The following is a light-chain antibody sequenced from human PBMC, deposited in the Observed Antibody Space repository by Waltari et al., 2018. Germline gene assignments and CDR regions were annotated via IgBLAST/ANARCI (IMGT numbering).Light chain of an antibody. Sequence: QSALTQPASVSGSPGQSITISCTGTSSDIGSHNIVSWYQHHPGKAPKLMIYEVSTRPSGVSNRFSGSKSGNRASLTISGLQAEDEADYYCCSYAGSSTLDVVFGGGTKLTVL. J-gene: IGLJ2*01. CDR1: SSDIGSHNI. CDR2: EVS. CDR3: CSYAGSSTLDVV. V-gene: IGLV2-23*02.